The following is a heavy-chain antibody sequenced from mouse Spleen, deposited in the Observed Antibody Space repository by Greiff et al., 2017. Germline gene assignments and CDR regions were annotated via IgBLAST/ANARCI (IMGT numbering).Heavy chain of an antibody. J-gene: IGHJ1*01. Sequence: QVQLKQSGAELARPGASVKMSCKASGYTFTSYTMHWVKQRPGQGLEWIGYINPSSGYTKYNQKFKDKATLTADKSSSTAYMQLSSLTSEDSAVYYCARSGDYVNFDVWGAGTTVTVSS. CDR1: GYTFTSYT. CDR2: INPSSGYT. D-gene: IGHD2-13*01. V-gene: IGHV1-4*01. CDR3: ARSGDYVNFDV.